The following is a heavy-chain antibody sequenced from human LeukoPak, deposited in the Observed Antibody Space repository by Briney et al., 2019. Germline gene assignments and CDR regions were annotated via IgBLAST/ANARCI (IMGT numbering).Heavy chain of an antibody. J-gene: IGHJ4*02. V-gene: IGHV1-2*02. CDR3: ARDPAEHLVGIGY. CDR1: GYTFTGYF. Sequence: GASVKVSCKASGYTFTGYFMHWVRQAPGQGLEWMGWVNPNSGDTNYEQKFQGRVTMTRDTSIATAYMELSGLRSDDTAVYYCARDPAEHLVGIGYWGQGTLVTVSS. CDR2: VNPNSGDT. D-gene: IGHD6-6*01.